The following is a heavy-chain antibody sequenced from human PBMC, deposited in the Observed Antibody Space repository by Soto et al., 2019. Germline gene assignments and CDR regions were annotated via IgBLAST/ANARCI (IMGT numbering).Heavy chain of an antibody. CDR2: IYYSGST. CDR1: GGSISSYY. CDR3: ARPNYYYYYMDV. J-gene: IGHJ6*03. V-gene: IGHV4-59*08. Sequence: SETLSLTCTVSGGSISSYYWGWIRQPPGKGLEWIGYIYYSGSTNYNPSLKSRVTISVDTSKNQFSLKLSSVTAADTAVYYCARPNYYYYYMDVWGKGTTVTVSS.